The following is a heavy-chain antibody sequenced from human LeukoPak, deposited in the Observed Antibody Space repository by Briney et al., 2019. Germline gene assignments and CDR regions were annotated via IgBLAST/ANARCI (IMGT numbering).Heavy chain of an antibody. CDR2: ISGSGGST. Sequence: GGSLRLSCAASGFTFSSYAMSWVRQAPGKGLEWVSAISGSGGSTYYADSVRGRFTISRDNSKNTLYLQMNSLRAEDTAVYYCAKAIRRRTDCSGGSCYMDYWGQGTLVTVSS. J-gene: IGHJ4*02. V-gene: IGHV3-23*01. CDR1: GFTFSSYA. CDR3: AKAIRRRTDCSGGSCYMDY. D-gene: IGHD2-15*01.